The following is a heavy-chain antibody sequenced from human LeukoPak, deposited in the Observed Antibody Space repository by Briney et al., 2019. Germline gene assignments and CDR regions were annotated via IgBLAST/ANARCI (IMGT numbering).Heavy chain of an antibody. CDR3: AKDREGGVPLYGMDV. CDR2: ISGSGGST. D-gene: IGHD3-10*01. CDR1: GFTVNNNY. J-gene: IGHJ6*02. V-gene: IGHV3-23*01. Sequence: PGGSLRLSCAASGFTVNNNYMSWVRQAPGKGLEWVSAISGSGGSTYYADSVKGRFTISRDNSKNTLYLQMNSLRAEDTAVYYCAKDREGGVPLYGMDVWGQGTTVTVSS.